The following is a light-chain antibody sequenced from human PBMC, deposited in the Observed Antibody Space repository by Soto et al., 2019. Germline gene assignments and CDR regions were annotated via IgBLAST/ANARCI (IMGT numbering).Light chain of an antibody. CDR3: QDYSDNSWT. V-gene: IGKV1-5*01. Sequence: IHMTHSPSTLSGSLGDRVTMTFRASQSIGEWLAWYQQKPGKAPKALIYDASRLQSGVPSRFSGSGSETEFILTISSLQPDDFATYYCQDYSDNSWTFGQGTKVDIK. CDR1: QSIGEW. CDR2: DAS. J-gene: IGKJ1*01.